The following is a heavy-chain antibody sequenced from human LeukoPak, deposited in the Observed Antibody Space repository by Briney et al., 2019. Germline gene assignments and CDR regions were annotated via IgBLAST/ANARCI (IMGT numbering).Heavy chain of an antibody. Sequence: GASVKVSCKSSGYTFIDYYIHWVRQAPGQGLEWMGRINPNSGGTNSAQTFQGRVTMTRDTSISTAYMELNRLISDDTAVYYCARDLPSTPNWELDYWGQGTLVTVSS. D-gene: IGHD7-27*01. CDR3: ARDLPSTPNWELDY. V-gene: IGHV1-2*06. J-gene: IGHJ4*02. CDR1: GYTFIDYY. CDR2: INPNSGGT.